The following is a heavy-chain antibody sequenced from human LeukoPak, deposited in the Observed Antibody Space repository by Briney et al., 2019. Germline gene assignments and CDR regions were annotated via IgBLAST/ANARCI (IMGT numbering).Heavy chain of an antibody. CDR1: GGTFSSYA. V-gene: IGHV1-69*06. D-gene: IGHD4-17*01. Sequence: SVKVSCKASGGTFSSYAISWVRQAPGQGLEWMGGIIPIFGTANYAQKFQGRVTITADKSTSTAYMELSSLRSEDTAVYYCATSRDYGDQYYFDYWGQVTLVTVSS. J-gene: IGHJ4*02. CDR2: IIPIFGTA. CDR3: ATSRDYGDQYYFDY.